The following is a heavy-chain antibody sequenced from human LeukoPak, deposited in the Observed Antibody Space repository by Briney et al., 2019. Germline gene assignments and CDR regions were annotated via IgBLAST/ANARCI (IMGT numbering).Heavy chain of an antibody. CDR3: ARKNGLDY. J-gene: IGHJ4*02. CDR2: IKQDGSEK. V-gene: IGHV3-7*01. CDR1: GFTFSSYS. Sequence: GGSLRLSCAASGFTFSSYSMNWVRQAPGKGLEWVANIKQDGSEKYYVDSVKGRFTISRDNAKNSLYLQMNSLRAEDTAVYYCARKNGLDYWGQGTLVTVSS.